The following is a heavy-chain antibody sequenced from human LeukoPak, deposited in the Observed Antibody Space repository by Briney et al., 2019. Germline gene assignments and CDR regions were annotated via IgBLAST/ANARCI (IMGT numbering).Heavy chain of an antibody. CDR3: AKANNRGSLGDY. Sequence: GGSLRLSCAASGFTFSSYAMSWVRQAPGKGLEWVSAFSGSGGGTYYADCVKDRFTISRDNSKNTLYLQMNTLRAEDTAVYYRAKANNRGSLGDYWGQGTLVTVSS. CDR2: FSGSGGGT. V-gene: IGHV3-23*01. J-gene: IGHJ4*02. CDR1: GFTFSSYA. D-gene: IGHD3-10*01.